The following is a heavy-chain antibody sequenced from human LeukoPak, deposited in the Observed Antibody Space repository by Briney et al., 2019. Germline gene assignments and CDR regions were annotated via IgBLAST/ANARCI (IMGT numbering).Heavy chain of an antibody. V-gene: IGHV3-7*03. CDR1: GFAFSSYW. J-gene: IGHJ5*02. D-gene: IGHD2-2*01. CDR2: IKKDGSET. Sequence: GGSLTLSCAASGFAFSSYWMSWVRHDPGKGLEWVSNIKKDGSETCYVDSVKCRFIISIYDAKNYQYLQMNSLRAEDTAVYYCARRAGYCSSTSCSSHNWFDPWGQGTLVTVSS. CDR3: ARRAGYCSSTSCSSHNWFDP.